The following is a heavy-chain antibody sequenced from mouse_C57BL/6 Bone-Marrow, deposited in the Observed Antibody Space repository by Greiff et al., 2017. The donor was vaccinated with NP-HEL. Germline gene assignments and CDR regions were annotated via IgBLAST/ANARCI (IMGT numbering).Heavy chain of an antibody. CDR1: GYSITSGYY. Sequence: VQLKQSGPGLVKPSQSLSLTCSVTGYSITSGYYWNWIRQFPGNKLEWMGYISYDGSNNYNPSLKNRISITRDTSKNQFFLKLNSVTTEDTATYYCARGWLLLYAMDYWGQGTSVTVSS. V-gene: IGHV3-6*01. CDR3: ARGWLLLYAMDY. D-gene: IGHD2-3*01. J-gene: IGHJ4*01. CDR2: ISYDGSN.